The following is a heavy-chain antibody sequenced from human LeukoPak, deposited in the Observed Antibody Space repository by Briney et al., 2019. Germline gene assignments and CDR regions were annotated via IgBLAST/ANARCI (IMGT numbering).Heavy chain of an antibody. J-gene: IGHJ3*02. CDR2: IYYSGST. CDR1: GGSISSSSYY. D-gene: IGHD6-13*01. V-gene: IGHV4-39*07. Sequence: SETLSLTCTVSGGSISSSSYYWGWIRQPPGKGLEWIGSIYYSGSTYYNPSLKSRVTISVDTSKNQFSLKLSSVTAADTAVYYCARRKGYSSSWYFGVDAFDIWGQGTMVTVSS. CDR3: ARRKGYSSSWYFGVDAFDI.